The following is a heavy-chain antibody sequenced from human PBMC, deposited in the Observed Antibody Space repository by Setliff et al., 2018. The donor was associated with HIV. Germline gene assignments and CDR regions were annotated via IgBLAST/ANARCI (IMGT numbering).Heavy chain of an antibody. V-gene: IGHV1-69*10. CDR3: ARGWMATLNGPIGY. D-gene: IGHD5-12*01. J-gene: IGHJ4*02. Sequence: ASVKVSCKTSGYSFFTSGISWVRQAPGQGLEWMGGFTPILGIPTYAQKFQGRVTITADTSTSTAYMELSSLRSEDTAVYYCARGWMATLNGPIGYWGQGTLVTVSS. CDR2: FTPILGIP. CDR1: GYSFFTSG.